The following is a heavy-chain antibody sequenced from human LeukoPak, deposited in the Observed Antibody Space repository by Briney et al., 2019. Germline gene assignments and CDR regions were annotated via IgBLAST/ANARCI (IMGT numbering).Heavy chain of an antibody. Sequence: GASVKVSCKTSGYSFTQSGITWVRQAPGQGLEWMGWISAYNGNTNLAQKFQGRVTMTIDTATSTVYMELSSLRSEDTAVYYCARGGIWGYFDSIGTYYWGQGTLVTVSS. V-gene: IGHV1-18*01. J-gene: IGHJ4*02. CDR3: ARGGIWGYFDSIGTYY. CDR1: GYSFTQSG. D-gene: IGHD3-9*01. CDR2: ISAYNGNT.